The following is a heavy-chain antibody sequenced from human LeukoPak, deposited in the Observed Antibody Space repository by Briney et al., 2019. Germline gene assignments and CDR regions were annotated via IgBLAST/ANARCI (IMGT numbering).Heavy chain of an antibody. CDR3: ARVVRGAVTFNRFDP. V-gene: IGHV4-59*01. D-gene: IGHD3-10*02. CDR2: VAYSGNS. Sequence: PSETLSLTCTVSGDSINNYYWSWLRQTPGEGLEWIGFVAYSGNSNYNPSLESRVTIPIDTSKNQFSLKLNSVTAADTAMYCCARVVRGAVTFNRFDPWGQGTLVTVSS. CDR1: GDSINNYY. J-gene: IGHJ5*02.